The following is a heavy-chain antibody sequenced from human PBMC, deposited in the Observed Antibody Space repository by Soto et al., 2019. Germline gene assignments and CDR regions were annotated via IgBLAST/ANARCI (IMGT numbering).Heavy chain of an antibody. J-gene: IGHJ5*01. CDR1: GFPFRIYA. D-gene: IGHD5-12*01. CDR2: ISFDGSNE. CDR3: SLGRGYDTKYNWFHT. V-gene: IGHV3-30-3*01. Sequence: PGGSLRLSCSASGFPFRIYAIHWVRQSPGKGLEWVSAISFDGSNEYYADSVKGRFTISRDNSKKTLYLQMNSLRAEDTAVYYCSLGRGYDTKYNWFHTWGPESLVTVSS.